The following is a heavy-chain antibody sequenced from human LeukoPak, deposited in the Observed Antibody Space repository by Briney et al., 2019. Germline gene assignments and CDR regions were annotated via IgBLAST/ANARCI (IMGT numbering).Heavy chain of an antibody. V-gene: IGHV3-48*03. Sequence: PGGSLRLSCAASGFTFSSYEMNWVRQAPGKGLEWVSYISSSGSTIYYADSVKGRFTISRDNAKNSLYLQMNSLRAEDTAVYYCARVPDYYDSSGYNHPDYWGQGTLVTVSS. CDR3: ARVPDYYDSSGYNHPDY. J-gene: IGHJ4*02. CDR1: GFTFSSYE. D-gene: IGHD3-22*01. CDR2: ISSSGSTI.